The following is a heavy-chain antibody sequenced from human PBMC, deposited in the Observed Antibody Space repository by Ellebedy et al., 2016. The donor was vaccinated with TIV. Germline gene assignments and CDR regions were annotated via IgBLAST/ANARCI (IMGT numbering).Heavy chain of an antibody. V-gene: IGHV4-34*01. CDR1: GGSFSGYY. Sequence: MPSETLSLTCAVYGGSFSGYYWSWIRQSPGQGLEWIGEINHSGSTNYNPSLKSRATISVDTSNNQFSLKLNAVTAADTAVFYCASGRNSMVRGENHDFDYWGQGTLVTVYS. J-gene: IGHJ4*02. CDR2: INHSGST. CDR3: ASGRNSMVRGENHDFDY. D-gene: IGHD3-10*01.